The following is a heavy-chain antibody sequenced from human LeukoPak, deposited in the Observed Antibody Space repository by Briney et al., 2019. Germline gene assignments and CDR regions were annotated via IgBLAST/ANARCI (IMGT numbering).Heavy chain of an antibody. J-gene: IGHJ3*02. Sequence: ASVKVSCKVSGYTLTELSMHWVRQAPGKGLEWMGGFDPEDGETIYAQKFQGRVTMTEDTSTDTAYMELSSLRSEDTAVYYCATDSPLRTGYYDAFDIWGQGTMVTVSS. D-gene: IGHD3/OR15-3a*01. CDR1: GYTLTELS. CDR3: ATDSPLRTGYYDAFDI. CDR2: FDPEDGET. V-gene: IGHV1-24*01.